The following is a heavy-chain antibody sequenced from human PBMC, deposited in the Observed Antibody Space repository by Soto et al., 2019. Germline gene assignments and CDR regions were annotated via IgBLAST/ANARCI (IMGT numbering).Heavy chain of an antibody. J-gene: IGHJ3*02. V-gene: IGHV3-30-3*01. CDR2: ISYDGSNK. D-gene: IGHD1-26*01. CDR1: GFTFSSYA. Sequence: QVQLVESGGGVVQPGRSLRLSCAASGFTFSSYAMHWVRQAPGKGLEWVAVISYDGSNKYYADSVKGRFTISRDNSKKTLYLQMNSLRAEDTAVYYCARDWGWEPPWDAFDIWGQGTMVTVSS. CDR3: ARDWGWEPPWDAFDI.